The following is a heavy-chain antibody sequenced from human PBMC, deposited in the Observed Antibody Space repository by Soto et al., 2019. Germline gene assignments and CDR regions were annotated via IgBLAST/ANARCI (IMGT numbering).Heavy chain of an antibody. CDR1: GGSISSGGYY. CDR2: IYYSGST. J-gene: IGHJ4*02. D-gene: IGHD6-6*01. CDR3: ATYSSSKTNANYFDY. V-gene: IGHV4-31*03. Sequence: PSETLSLTCTVSGGSISSGGYYWSWIRQHPGKGLEWIGYIYYSGSTYYNPSLKSRVTISVDTSKNQFSLKLSSVTAADTAVYYCATYSSSKTNANYFDYWGQGTLVTVSS.